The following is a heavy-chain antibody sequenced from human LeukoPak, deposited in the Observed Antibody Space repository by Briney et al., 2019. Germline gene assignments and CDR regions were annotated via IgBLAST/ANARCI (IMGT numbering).Heavy chain of an antibody. J-gene: IGHJ4*02. CDR1: GYSFTSYY. CDR3: ARDDSVRRYYDSSGYSPDY. D-gene: IGHD3-22*01. Sequence: ASVKVSCKASGYSFTSYYRHWVRQAPGQGLEWMGIINPSGGSTSYAQKFQGRVTMTRDTSTSTVYMELSSLRSEDTAVYYCARDDSVRRYYDSSGYSPDYWGQGTLVTVSS. V-gene: IGHV1-46*01. CDR2: INPSGGST.